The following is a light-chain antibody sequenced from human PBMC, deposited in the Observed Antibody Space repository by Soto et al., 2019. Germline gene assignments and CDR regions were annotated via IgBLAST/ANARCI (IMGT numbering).Light chain of an antibody. CDR3: QQYGRSPPFT. Sequence: IVLTQSPGTLSLSPGERATLSCRASQSVSSTYMAWYQQRPGQAPRLLIYGASSRATGIPDRFSGSGSGTDFTLTISRLEPDDVAVYFCQQYGRSPPFTFGQGTKVEIK. V-gene: IGKV3-20*01. CDR1: QSVSSTY. J-gene: IGKJ2*01. CDR2: GAS.